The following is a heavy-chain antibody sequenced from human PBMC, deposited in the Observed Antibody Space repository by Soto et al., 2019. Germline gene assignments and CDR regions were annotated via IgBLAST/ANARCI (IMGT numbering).Heavy chain of an antibody. V-gene: IGHV1-18*01. CDR3: ARDRWSYARDY. Sequence: QVQLVQSGAEVKKPGASVKVSCKASGYTFTSYGISWVRQAPGQGLEWMGWISANNGNTNYAQKLQGRVTMTTDTSTSTAYVELRSLRFDDTAVYYCARDRWSYARDYWGQGTLVTVYS. D-gene: IGHD1-26*01. CDR2: ISANNGNT. CDR1: GYTFTSYG. J-gene: IGHJ4*02.